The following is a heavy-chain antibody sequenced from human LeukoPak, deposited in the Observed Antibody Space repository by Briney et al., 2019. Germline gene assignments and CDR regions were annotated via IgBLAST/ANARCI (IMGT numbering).Heavy chain of an antibody. CDR1: GGSISSSSYY. V-gene: IGHV4-39*07. Sequence: SETLSLTCTVSGGSISSSSYYWGWIRQPPGKGLEWIGSIYYSGSTYYNPSLKSRVTISVDTSKNQFSLKLSSVTAADTAVYXCARSLVLRYFDYFTWGQGTLVTVSS. D-gene: IGHD3-9*01. CDR2: IYYSGST. CDR3: ARSLVLRYFDYFT. J-gene: IGHJ5*02.